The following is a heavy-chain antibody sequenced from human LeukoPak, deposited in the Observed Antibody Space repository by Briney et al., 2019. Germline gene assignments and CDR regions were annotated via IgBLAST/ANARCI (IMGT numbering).Heavy chain of an antibody. D-gene: IGHD4-17*01. CDR1: GFIFSIHE. V-gene: IGHV3-48*03. CDR3: TRGSYGDYGY. J-gene: IGHJ4*02. Sequence: GGSLRLSCAASGFIFSIHEMNWVRQAPGKGLQWISYISSSGATMYYADSVKGRFTISRDNAKNSLYLQMNSLRAEDTAVYYCTRGSYGDYGYWGQGTLVTVSS. CDR2: ISSSGATM.